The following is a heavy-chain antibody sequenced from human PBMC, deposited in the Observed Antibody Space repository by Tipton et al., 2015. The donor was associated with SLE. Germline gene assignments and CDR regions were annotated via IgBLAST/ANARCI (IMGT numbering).Heavy chain of an antibody. D-gene: IGHD3-16*01. J-gene: IGHJ3*02. V-gene: IGHV3-48*04. CDR1: GFTFSSYS. Sequence: SLRLSCAASGFTFSSYSMNWVRQAPGKGLEWVSYISSSGSTIYYADSVKGRFTISRDNAKNSLYLQMNSLRAEDTAVYYCARAFVRIEGEGTDAFDIWGQGTMVTVSS. CDR3: ARAFVRIEGEGTDAFDI. CDR2: ISSSGSTI.